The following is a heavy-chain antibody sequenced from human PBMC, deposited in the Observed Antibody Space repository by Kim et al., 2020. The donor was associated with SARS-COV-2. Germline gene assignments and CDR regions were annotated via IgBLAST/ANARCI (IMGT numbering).Heavy chain of an antibody. CDR3: AKDGNSGSGTYYNAYFDS. D-gene: IGHD3-10*01. Sequence: GGSLRLSCAASGFTFDDYCMHWVRQAPGKGLEWVSGISWNSGTMGYADSVKGRFTISRDNAKNSLYLQMNSLRAEDTAFYYCAKDGNSGSGTYYNAYFDSWGQGTLVTVSS. CDR2: ISWNSGTM. J-gene: IGHJ4*02. CDR1: GFTFDDYC. V-gene: IGHV3-9*01.